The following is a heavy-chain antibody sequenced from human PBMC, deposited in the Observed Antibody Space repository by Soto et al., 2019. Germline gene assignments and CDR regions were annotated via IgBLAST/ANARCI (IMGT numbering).Heavy chain of an antibody. Sequence: SETLSLTCTVSGGSIDSYYWTWIRQPPGKGLEWIGYVYYTGTTTYSPSLKSRVTISVETSMNQISLKLSSVTAADTAFYYCARLGGYYQSLDTWGQGTLVTVS. V-gene: IGHV4-59*08. CDR2: VYYTGTT. D-gene: IGHD3-22*01. J-gene: IGHJ5*02. CDR3: ARLGGYYQSLDT. CDR1: GGSIDSYY.